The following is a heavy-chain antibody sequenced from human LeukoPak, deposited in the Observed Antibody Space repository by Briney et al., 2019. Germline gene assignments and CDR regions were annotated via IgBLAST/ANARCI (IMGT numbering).Heavy chain of an antibody. CDR1: GYTFTGYY. CDR2: IIPIFGTA. Sequence: ASVKVSCKTSGYTFTGYYMHWVRQAPGQGLEWMGGIIPIFGTANYAQKFQGRVTMTRDTSTSTVYMELSSLRSEDTAVYYCARDPMGDAFDIWGQGTMVTVSS. V-gene: IGHV1-46*01. J-gene: IGHJ3*02. CDR3: ARDPMGDAFDI.